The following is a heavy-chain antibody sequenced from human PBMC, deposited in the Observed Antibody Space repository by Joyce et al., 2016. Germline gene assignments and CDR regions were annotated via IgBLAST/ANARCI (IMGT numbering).Heavy chain of an antibody. CDR3: ARFSGSYFPEDY. CDR2: IDASDSFN. J-gene: IGHJ4*02. CDR1: TYIFSSYW. V-gene: IGHV5-10-1*03. D-gene: IGHD1-26*01. Sequence: EVQLVQSGPEVKKPGESLRISCEGSTYIFSSYWITWVRQVPGKGLEWMGRIDASDSFNKYSPAFQGNVTFAGDKSNHTAYIQWSSLMASDTAIYYCARFSGSYFPEDYWGQGTLVTV.